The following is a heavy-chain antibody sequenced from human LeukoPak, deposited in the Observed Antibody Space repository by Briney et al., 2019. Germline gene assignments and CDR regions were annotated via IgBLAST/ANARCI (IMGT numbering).Heavy chain of an antibody. D-gene: IGHD6-13*01. CDR3: AREASGTRRYYYYYMDL. CDR2: IYSSGDT. Sequence: PSETLSLTCTAFGGSISRNYWSWIRQPAGKGLEWIGRIYSSGDTNYNPSLKSRVTMSIHTSENQFSLKLTSVTAADTAVYYCAREASGTRRYYYYYMDLWGKGTTVNV. CDR1: GGSISRNY. J-gene: IGHJ6*03. V-gene: IGHV4-4*07.